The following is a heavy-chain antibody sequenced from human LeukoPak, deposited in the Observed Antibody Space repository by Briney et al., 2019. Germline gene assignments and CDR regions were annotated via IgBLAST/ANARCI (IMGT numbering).Heavy chain of an antibody. CDR1: GFTFSSYW. V-gene: IGHV3-74*01. CDR3: ARELHCTNGVCRRPHFDY. D-gene: IGHD2-8*01. Sequence: RTGGSLRLSCAASGFTFSSYWMHWVRQAPGKGLVWVSRINSDGSSTSYADSVKGRFTISRDNAKNTLYLQMNSLRAEDTAVYYCARELHCTNGVCRRPHFDYWGQGTLVTVSS. J-gene: IGHJ4*02. CDR2: INSDGSST.